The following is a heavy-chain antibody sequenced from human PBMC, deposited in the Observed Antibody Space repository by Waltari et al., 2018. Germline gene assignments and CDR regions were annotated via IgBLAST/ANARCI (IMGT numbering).Heavy chain of an antibody. V-gene: IGHV3-21*03. D-gene: IGHD3-10*01. Sequence: EVQLVESGGGLVKPGGSLRLSCAASGFTFSSYSMNWVRQAPGTGLEWVSSISSSSSYIYYADSVKGRFTISRDNAKNSLYLQMNSLRAEDTAVYYCARDPTPLWFGELYAFDIWGQGTMVTVSS. CDR1: GFTFSSYS. J-gene: IGHJ3*02. CDR2: ISSSSSYI. CDR3: ARDPTPLWFGELYAFDI.